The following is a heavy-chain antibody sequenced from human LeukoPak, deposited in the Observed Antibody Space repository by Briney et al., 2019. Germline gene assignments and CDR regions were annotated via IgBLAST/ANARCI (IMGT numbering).Heavy chain of an antibody. Sequence: ASVKVSCKVSGYTLTKLSMHWVRQAPGKGLEWKGGFDPEDGETIYAQKFQGRVTMTKDTSTDTAHMDLSSLRSEDTAVYYCTIAQDYHDSSGYYLEYYFDFWGQGTLVTVSS. CDR3: TIAQDYHDSSGYYLEYYFDF. J-gene: IGHJ4*02. V-gene: IGHV1-24*01. CDR1: GYTLTKLS. CDR2: FDPEDGET. D-gene: IGHD3-22*01.